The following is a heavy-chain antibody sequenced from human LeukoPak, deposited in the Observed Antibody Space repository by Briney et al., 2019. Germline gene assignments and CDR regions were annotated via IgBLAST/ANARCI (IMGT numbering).Heavy chain of an antibody. Sequence: SETLTLTCTVCGGSISSSSYYWGWIRQPPGKGLEWIGSIYYSGSTYYNPSLKSQGTISVDTSKNQFSLKLSSVTAADTAVYYCASASITMVRGVIAVFDIWGQGTMVTVSS. D-gene: IGHD3-10*01. CDR1: GGSISSSSYY. CDR2: IYYSGST. CDR3: ASASITMVRGVIAVFDI. V-gene: IGHV4-39*07. J-gene: IGHJ3*02.